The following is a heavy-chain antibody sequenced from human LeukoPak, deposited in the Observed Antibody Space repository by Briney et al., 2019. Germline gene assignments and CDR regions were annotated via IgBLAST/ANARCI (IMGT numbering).Heavy chain of an antibody. Sequence: SETLSLTCTVSGGSISSGDYYWSWIRQPPGKGLEWIGYIYYSGSTYYNPSLKSRVTISVDTSKNQFSLKLSSVTAADTAVYYCARVALIVGATGANYYYYGMDVWGQGATVTVSS. CDR3: ARVALIVGATGANYYYYGMDV. CDR1: GGSISSGDYY. J-gene: IGHJ6*02. D-gene: IGHD1-26*01. V-gene: IGHV4-30-4*01. CDR2: IYYSGST.